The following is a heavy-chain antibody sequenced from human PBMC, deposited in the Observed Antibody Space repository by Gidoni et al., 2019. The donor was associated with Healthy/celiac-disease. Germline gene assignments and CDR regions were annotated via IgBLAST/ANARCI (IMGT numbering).Heavy chain of an antibody. J-gene: IGHJ6*02. CDR3: ARDYYDILTGYHGAYYYYYGMDV. Sequence: QLQLQESGPGLVKPSETLSLTCTVSGGSISSSSYYWCWLRQPPGKGLEWIGSIYYSGSTYYNPSLKSRVTISVDTSKNQFSLKLSSVTAADTAVYYCARDYYDILTGYHGAYYYYYGMDVWGQGTTVTVSS. CDR2: IYYSGST. V-gene: IGHV4-39*07. D-gene: IGHD3-9*01. CDR1: GGSISSSSYY.